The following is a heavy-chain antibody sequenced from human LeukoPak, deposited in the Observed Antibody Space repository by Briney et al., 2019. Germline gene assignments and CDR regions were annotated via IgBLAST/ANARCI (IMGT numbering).Heavy chain of an antibody. CDR3: ARINCSGGSCLDY. D-gene: IGHD2-15*01. J-gene: IGHJ4*02. V-gene: IGHV1-18*01. Sequence: GASVKGSCKASVFTFTSYGISWGRQGPGQGLGWMGWISAYNGNTNYAQKLQGRVTMTTDTSTSTAYMETRSLRSDDTAVYYCARINCSGGSCLDYWGQGTLVTVSS. CDR2: ISAYNGNT. CDR1: VFTFTSYG.